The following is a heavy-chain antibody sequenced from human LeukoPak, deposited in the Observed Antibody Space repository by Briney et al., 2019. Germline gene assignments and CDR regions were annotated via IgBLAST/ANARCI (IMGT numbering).Heavy chain of an antibody. CDR1: GFTFSSYG. CDR2: ISYDGSNK. CDR3: ANWGAIAAPFDY. J-gene: IGHJ4*02. V-gene: IGHV3-30*18. Sequence: GRSLRLSCAASGFTFSSYGMHWVRQAPGKGLEWVAVISYDGSNKYYADSVKGRFTISRDNSKNTLYLQMNSLRAEDTAVYYCANWGAIAAPFDYWGQGVRVTVS. D-gene: IGHD6-13*01.